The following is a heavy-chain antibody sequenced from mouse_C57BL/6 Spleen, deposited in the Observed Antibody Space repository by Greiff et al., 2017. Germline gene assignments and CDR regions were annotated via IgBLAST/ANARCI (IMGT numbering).Heavy chain of an antibody. CDR1: GYSITSDY. V-gene: IGHV3-8*01. CDR3: ARYKGGDEDYYAMDY. Sequence: EVQLMESGPGLAKPSQTLSLTCSVTGYSITSDYWNWIRQFPGNKLEYIGYISYSGSTYYNPSHNNRISITQDTSENQYYLQLNSVTTEDTATDYCARYKGGDEDYYAMDYWGQGTSVTVSS. CDR2: ISYSGST. J-gene: IGHJ4*01.